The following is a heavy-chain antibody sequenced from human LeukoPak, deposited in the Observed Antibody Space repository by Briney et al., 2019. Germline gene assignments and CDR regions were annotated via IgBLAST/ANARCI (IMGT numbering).Heavy chain of an antibody. V-gene: IGHV3-74*01. CDR2: INSDGSST. Sequence: GGSLRLSCAASGFTFSSYWMHWVRQAPGKGLVWVSRINSDGSSTSYADSVKGRFTISRDNAKNTLYLQMNSLRAEDTAVYYCARDMGSSSWVSYYYGMDVWGQGTTVTVSS. CDR1: GFTFSSYW. CDR3: ARDMGSSSWVSYYYGMDV. J-gene: IGHJ6*02. D-gene: IGHD6-6*01.